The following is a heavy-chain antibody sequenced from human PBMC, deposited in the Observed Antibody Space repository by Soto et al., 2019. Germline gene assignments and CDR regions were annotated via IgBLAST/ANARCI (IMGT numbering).Heavy chain of an antibody. D-gene: IGHD3-3*01. J-gene: IGHJ6*02. CDR2: IKEDGGEK. CDR1: GFTFTRYW. V-gene: IGHV3-7*03. Sequence: EVQLVESGGGLVQPGGSLRLSCAASGFTFTRYWMNWVRQAPGKGLEWLANIKEDGGEKFYVDSVKGRFTISRDNAQNSVYLQMNSLRPEDTAVYYCARDEGGSGYYTGPYYYGMDVWGQGTTVTVSS. CDR3: ARDEGGSGYYTGPYYYGMDV.